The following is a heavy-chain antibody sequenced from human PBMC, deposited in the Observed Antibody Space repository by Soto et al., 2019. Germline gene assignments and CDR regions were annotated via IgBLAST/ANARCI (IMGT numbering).Heavy chain of an antibody. CDR2: ISPSASDT. J-gene: IGHJ4*02. D-gene: IGHD5-18*01. V-gene: IGHV3-23*01. CDR1: GWSFSTSS. CDR3: AKGGYTFAYE. Sequence: GSLRLSCAASGWSFSTSSMAWVRQPPGKGLEWVSAISPSASDTLYADSVKGRFTISRDNSQNTLFLQMTSLRADDTAVYYCAKGGYTFAYEWGQGALVTVSS.